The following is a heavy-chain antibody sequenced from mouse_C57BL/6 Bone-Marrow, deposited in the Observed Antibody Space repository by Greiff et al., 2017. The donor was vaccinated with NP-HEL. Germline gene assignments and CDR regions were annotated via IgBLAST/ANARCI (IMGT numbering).Heavy chain of an antibody. J-gene: IGHJ2*01. V-gene: IGHV5-12*01. CDR3: ARRGGNWEYYFDY. CDR1: GFTFSDYY. D-gene: IGHD4-1*02. Sequence: EVKLMESGGGLVQPGGSLKLSCAASGFTFSDYYMYWVRQTPEKRLEWVAYISNGGGSTYYPDTVKGRFTISRDNAKNTLYLQMSRLKSEDTAMYYCARRGGNWEYYFDYWGQGTTLTVSS. CDR2: ISNGGGST.